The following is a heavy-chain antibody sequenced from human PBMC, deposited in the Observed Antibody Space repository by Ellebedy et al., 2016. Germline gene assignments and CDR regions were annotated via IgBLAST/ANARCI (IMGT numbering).Heavy chain of an antibody. D-gene: IGHD3-10*01. J-gene: IGHJ6*02. CDR3: AKVEFGELSPIGSYYYYGMDV. Sequence: GGSLRLSCAASGFTFSDYYMSWIRQAPGKGLEWVSYISSSGSTIYYADSVQGRFTISRDKAKNSLYLQMNSLRAEETAVYYCAKVEFGELSPIGSYYYYGMDVWGQGTTVTVSS. CDR1: GFTFSDYY. CDR2: ISSSGSTI. V-gene: IGHV3-11*01.